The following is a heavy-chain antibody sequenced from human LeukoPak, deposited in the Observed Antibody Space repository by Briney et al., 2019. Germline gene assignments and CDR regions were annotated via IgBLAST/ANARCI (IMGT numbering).Heavy chain of an antibody. J-gene: IGHJ6*03. D-gene: IGHD3-22*01. Sequence: PSETLSLTCTVSGGSISSYYWSWIRQPPGKGLEWIGYIYYSGSTNYNPSLKSRVTISVDTSKNQFSLKLSSVTAADTAVYYCARVRVVITNYYYYYMDVWGKGTTVTVSS. CDR3: ARVRVVITNYYYYYMDV. V-gene: IGHV4-59*12. CDR1: GGSISSYY. CDR2: IYYSGST.